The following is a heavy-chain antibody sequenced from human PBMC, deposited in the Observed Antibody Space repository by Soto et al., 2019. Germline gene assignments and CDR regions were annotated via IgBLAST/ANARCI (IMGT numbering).Heavy chain of an antibody. CDR2: INNDGSTT. J-gene: IGHJ4*02. V-gene: IGHV3-74*01. D-gene: IGHD6-19*01. CDR1: GFTFSSYW. Sequence: EVQLVESGGGLVQPGGSLRLSCAASGFTFSSYWMHWVRQAPGKGLLWVSRINNDGSTTSYADSVKGRFTISRDNAKNTLYLQMNSLRAEDTAVYYCARVGVWDSSGWLDYWGQGTLVTVSS. CDR3: ARVGVWDSSGWLDY.